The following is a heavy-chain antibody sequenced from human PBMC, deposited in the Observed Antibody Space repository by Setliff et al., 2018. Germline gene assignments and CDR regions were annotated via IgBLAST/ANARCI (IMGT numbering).Heavy chain of an antibody. CDR2: VYDSGTT. Sequence: SETLSLTCTVPGGSISSISYYWGWIRQPPGKGLEWIGTVYDSGTTYYNPSLKSRVTVFVDTSKNQFSLNLNSVTAADTGVYYCARTGTYRYFDYWGQGTRVTVSS. CDR3: ARTGTYRYFDY. J-gene: IGHJ4*02. V-gene: IGHV4-39*01. D-gene: IGHD1-1*01. CDR1: GGSISSISYY.